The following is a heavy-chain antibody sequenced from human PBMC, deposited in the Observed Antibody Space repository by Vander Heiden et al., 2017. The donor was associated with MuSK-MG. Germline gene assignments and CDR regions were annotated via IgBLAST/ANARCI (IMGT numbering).Heavy chain of an antibody. CDR3: ARDGPYGSGITWFDP. Sequence: EVQLVESGGGVVRPGGSLRLSCAASGFTFDDYGMSWVRQAPRKGLEWVSGINWNGGSTGYADSVKGRFTISRDNAKNSLYLQMNSLRAEDTALYHCARDGPYGSGITWFDPWGQGTLVTVSS. D-gene: IGHD3-10*01. CDR2: INWNGGST. J-gene: IGHJ5*02. CDR1: GFTFDDYG. V-gene: IGHV3-20*01.